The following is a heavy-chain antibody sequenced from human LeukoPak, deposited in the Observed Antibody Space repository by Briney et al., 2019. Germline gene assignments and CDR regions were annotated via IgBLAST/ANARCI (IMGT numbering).Heavy chain of an antibody. Sequence: GGSLRLSCAASGFTFSSYAMSWVRQAPGKGLEWVSAISGSGGSTYYADSVKGRFTISRDNSKNTLYLQMNSLRAEDTAVYYCARVLLAYCGGDCYSGFDYWGQGTLVTVSS. CDR3: ARVLLAYCGGDCYSGFDY. CDR1: GFTFSSYA. J-gene: IGHJ4*02. V-gene: IGHV3-23*01. CDR2: ISGSGGST. D-gene: IGHD2-21*02.